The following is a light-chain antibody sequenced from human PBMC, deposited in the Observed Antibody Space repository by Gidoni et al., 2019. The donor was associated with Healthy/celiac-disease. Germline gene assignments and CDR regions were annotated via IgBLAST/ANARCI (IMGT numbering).Light chain of an antibody. CDR2: QAS. CDR1: QSISSW. J-gene: IGKJ2*01. CDR3: QQYNIYLYT. V-gene: IGKV1-5*03. Sequence: DIQMTQSPSTLSASVGDRVTITCRASQSISSWLAWYQQKPGKAPQLLIYQASSLESWVPSRFSGSGSGTEFPLTLSSLQPDDFATYYCQQYNIYLYTFGQGTKLEI.